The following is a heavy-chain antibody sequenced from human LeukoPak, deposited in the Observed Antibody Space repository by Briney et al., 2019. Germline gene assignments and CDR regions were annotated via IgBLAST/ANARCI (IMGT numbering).Heavy chain of an antibody. J-gene: IGHJ3*02. CDR2: MNPNSGNT. V-gene: IGHV1-8*03. Sequence: ASVKVSRKASGYTFTSYDINWVRQATGQGLEWMGWMNPNSGNTGYAQKFQGRVTITRNTSISTAYMELSSLRSEDTAVYYCARAQIGLSGAFDIWGQGTMVTVSS. CDR3: ARAQIGLSGAFDI. CDR1: GYTFTSYD. D-gene: IGHD2-15*01.